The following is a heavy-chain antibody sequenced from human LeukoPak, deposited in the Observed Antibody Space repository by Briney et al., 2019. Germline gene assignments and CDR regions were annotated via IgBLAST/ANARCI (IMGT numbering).Heavy chain of an antibody. D-gene: IGHD2-15*01. J-gene: IGHJ3*02. Sequence: GSLRLSCAASGFTFSSYSMNWVRQAPGKGLEWVSAISGSGGSTYYADSVKGRFTISRDNSKNTLYLQMNSLRAEDTAVYYCAKDRSRCSGGSCYDGDAFDIWGQGTMVTVSS. CDR1: GFTFSSYS. CDR2: ISGSGGST. V-gene: IGHV3-23*01. CDR3: AKDRSRCSGGSCYDGDAFDI.